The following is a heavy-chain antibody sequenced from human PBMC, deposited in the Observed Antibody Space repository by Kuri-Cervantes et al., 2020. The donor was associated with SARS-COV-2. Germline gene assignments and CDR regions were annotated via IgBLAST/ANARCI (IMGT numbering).Heavy chain of an antibody. CDR3: XKIXXRAXXXTLDFDL. CDR1: GXXFSNAW. J-gene: IGHJ2*01. V-gene: IGHV3-15*01. D-gene: IGHD2/OR15-2a*01. Sequence: GGSLRLXCAAXGXXFSNAWMXWVRQAPGKGLEWVGRIKSKTDGGTTDYAAPVXGRFTISRDDSKNTLXXQMNSLXTEXIAVYXXXKIXXRAXXXTLDFDLWGRGTLVTVSS. CDR2: IKSKTDGGTT.